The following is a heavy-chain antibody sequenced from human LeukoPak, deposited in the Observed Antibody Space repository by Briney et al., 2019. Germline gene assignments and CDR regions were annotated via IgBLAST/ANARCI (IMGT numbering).Heavy chain of an antibody. CDR2: ISAYNGNT. V-gene: IGHV1-18*01. CDR3: ARDNYYDSSGLPDY. D-gene: IGHD3-22*01. Sequence: ASVKVSCKASGYTFTSYDINWVRQATGQGLEWMGWISAYNGNTNYAQKLQGRVTMTTDTSTSTAYMELRSLRSDDTAVYYCARDNYYDSSGLPDYWGQGTLVTVSS. J-gene: IGHJ4*02. CDR1: GYTFTSYD.